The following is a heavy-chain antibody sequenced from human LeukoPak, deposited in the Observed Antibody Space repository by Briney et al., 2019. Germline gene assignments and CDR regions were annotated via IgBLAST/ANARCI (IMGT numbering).Heavy chain of an antibody. CDR2: IYYSGST. V-gene: IGHV4-4*02. D-gene: IGHD2-2*01. J-gene: IGHJ3*02. Sequence: SETLSLTCAVSGGSISSSNWWSWVRQPPGKGLEWIGYIYYSGSTYYNPSLKSRVTISVDTSKNQFSLKLSSVTAADTAVYYCARDGRYCSSTSCDDAFDIWGQGTMVTVSS. CDR1: GGSISSSNW. CDR3: ARDGRYCSSTSCDDAFDI.